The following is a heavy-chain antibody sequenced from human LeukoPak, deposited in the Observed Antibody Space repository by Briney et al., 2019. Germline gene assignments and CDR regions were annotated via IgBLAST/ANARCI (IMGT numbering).Heavy chain of an antibody. CDR1: GFTFSSCG. Sequence: GGSLRLSCGASGFTFSSCGMHWVRQAPGKGLEWVAFVRYDGSNKYYADSVKGRFTISRDNSKNTLYLQMNSLRAEDTAVYYCAKDEPVVVVPAAMSASYYYYYYYMDVWGKGTTVTISS. CDR2: VRYDGSNK. V-gene: IGHV3-30*02. CDR3: AKDEPVVVVPAAMSASYYYYYYYMDV. J-gene: IGHJ6*03. D-gene: IGHD2-2*01.